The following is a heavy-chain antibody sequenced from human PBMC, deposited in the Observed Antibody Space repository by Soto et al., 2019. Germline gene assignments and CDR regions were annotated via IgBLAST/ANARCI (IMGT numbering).Heavy chain of an antibody. CDR3: VRGGYVHAFDY. Sequence: PSLTCTVSGGSISYYYWGWIRQPPGKGLEWIGSIYYSGNTHYNPSLKSRVTISVDTSMNQFSLNLDSVTAVDSAVYYCVRGGYVHAFDYWGKGALVTVSS. J-gene: IGHJ4*02. CDR1: GGSISYYY. D-gene: IGHD5-12*01. CDR2: IYYSGNT. V-gene: IGHV4-59*01.